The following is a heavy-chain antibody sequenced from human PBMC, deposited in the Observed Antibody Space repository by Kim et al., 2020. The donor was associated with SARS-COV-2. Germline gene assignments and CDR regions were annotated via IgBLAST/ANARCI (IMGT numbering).Heavy chain of an antibody. CDR2: TG. V-gene: IGHV3-48*02. CDR3: ARGRPGYMDV. J-gene: IGHJ6*03. Sequence: TGYYAGSVQGRFTISRDNAKNLFYLQLSSLRDEDTAVYYCARGRPGYMDVWGKGTTVTVSS.